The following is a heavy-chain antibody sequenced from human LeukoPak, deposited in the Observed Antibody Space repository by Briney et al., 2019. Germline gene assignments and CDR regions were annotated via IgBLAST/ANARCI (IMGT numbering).Heavy chain of an antibody. Sequence: SETLSLTCTVSGYSISSGYYWGWIRQPPGKGLEWIGSMHYSGTTYYRPSLKSRVTITVDTSMNQLSLGLSSVTAADTAVYYCARVGSYKDPSSLWGQGTLVTVSS. V-gene: IGHV4-38-2*02. D-gene: IGHD1-26*01. CDR1: GYSISSGYY. CDR3: ARVGSYKDPSSL. J-gene: IGHJ4*02. CDR2: MHYSGTT.